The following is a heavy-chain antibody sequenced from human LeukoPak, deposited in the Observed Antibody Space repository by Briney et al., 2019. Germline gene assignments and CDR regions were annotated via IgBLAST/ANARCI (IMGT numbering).Heavy chain of an antibody. CDR2: MYTRGGA. V-gene: IGHV4-4*09. Sequence: PSETLSLTCTVSGGSITRYYWSWIRQPPGKGLEWIGYMYTRGGASYNPPRKGRVAISVDTSKNQFSLSLSSVTAADTAVYYCARHVSAGYYYYFDSWGQGTLVTVSS. J-gene: IGHJ4*02. CDR1: GGSITRYY. D-gene: IGHD1-26*01. CDR3: ARHVSAGYYYYFDS.